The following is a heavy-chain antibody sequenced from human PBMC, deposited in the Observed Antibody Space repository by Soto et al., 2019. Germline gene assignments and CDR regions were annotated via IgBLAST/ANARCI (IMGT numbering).Heavy chain of an antibody. CDR3: AREPKQNYDSSPWNGGFDS. CDR1: GGSIVNGDYY. CDR2: IYYSGST. D-gene: IGHD3-22*01. Sequence: SETLSLTCTVSGGSIVNGDYYWSWIRQPPGKGLEWIGYIYYSGSTSYTPSLKSRVIISLDPSTNQFSLKLASVTDADTAVYFCAREPKQNYDSSPWNGGFDSWGPGTLVTVSS. J-gene: IGHJ4*02. V-gene: IGHV4-30-4*01.